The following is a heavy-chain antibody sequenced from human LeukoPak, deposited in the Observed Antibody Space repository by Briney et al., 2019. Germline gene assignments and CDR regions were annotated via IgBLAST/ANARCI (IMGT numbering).Heavy chain of an antibody. CDR3: ARSGSSCVDY. CDR1: GYSFTSYW. CDR2: IDPSDSYP. V-gene: IGHV5-10-1*01. D-gene: IGHD6-13*01. Sequence: GESLKISCKGSGYSFTSYWISWVRQMPGKGLEWMGRIDPSDSYPTYSPSFQGHVTISADKSITTAYLQWSSLKVSDTAIYYCARSGSSCVDYWGQGTLVTVSS. J-gene: IGHJ4*02.